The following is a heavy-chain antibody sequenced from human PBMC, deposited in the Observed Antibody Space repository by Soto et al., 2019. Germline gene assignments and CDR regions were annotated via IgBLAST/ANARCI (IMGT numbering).Heavy chain of an antibody. D-gene: IGHD6-13*01. V-gene: IGHV5-51*01. CDR3: ARSPRSSPYFDF. Sequence: PGESLKISCQCSGYTFSNFWIGWVRQLPGRGLEWMGIIYPGDHETRYSPSFLGKVTISAETSINTAYLQWSSLEASDSAFYFCARSPRSSPYFDFWGQGALVTVSS. CDR1: GYTFSNFW. CDR2: IYPGDHET. J-gene: IGHJ4*02.